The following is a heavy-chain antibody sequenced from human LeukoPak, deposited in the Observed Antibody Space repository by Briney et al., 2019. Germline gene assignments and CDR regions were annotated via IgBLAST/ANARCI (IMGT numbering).Heavy chain of an antibody. CDR3: ARGDGRGSYKDYYFDY. D-gene: IGHD1-26*01. CDR1: GFTFSLYS. CDR2: ISSSSSYI. Sequence: GGSLRLSCAASGFTFSLYSMNWVRQAPGKGLEWVSCISSSSSYIYYADPVKGRFTISRDNAKNSLYLQVSSLRAEDTAVYYCARGDGRGSYKDYYFDYWGQGILVTVSS. J-gene: IGHJ4*02. V-gene: IGHV3-21*01.